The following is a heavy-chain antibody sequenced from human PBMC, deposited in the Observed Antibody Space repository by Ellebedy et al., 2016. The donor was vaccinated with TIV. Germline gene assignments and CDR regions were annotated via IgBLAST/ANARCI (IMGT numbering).Heavy chain of an antibody. D-gene: IGHD2-2*01. Sequence: SETLSLTXAVYGGSFSGYYWTWIRQPPEKGLEWIGEINHIASTNYKSSLKSRVTISVDTSKNQFSLKLSSVTAADTAVYYCARYPGSTTRKYFDYWGQGTLVTVSS. CDR3: ARYPGSTTRKYFDY. CDR2: INHIAST. V-gene: IGHV4-34*01. CDR1: GGSFSGYY. J-gene: IGHJ4*02.